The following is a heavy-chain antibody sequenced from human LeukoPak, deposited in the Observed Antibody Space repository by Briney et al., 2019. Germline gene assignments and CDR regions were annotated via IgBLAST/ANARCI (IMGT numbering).Heavy chain of an antibody. Sequence: PSETLSLTCTVSGGSISSYYWSWIRQPAGKGLEWIGRIQYSGSTNYNPSLKSRVTISVDKSKNQFSLELSSVTAADTAVYYCARGVGSIAIVRGVIDWCDPWGQGTLVTVSS. CDR2: IQYSGST. D-gene: IGHD3-10*01. CDR3: ARGVGSIAIVRGVIDWCDP. V-gene: IGHV4-59*12. J-gene: IGHJ5*02. CDR1: GGSISSYY.